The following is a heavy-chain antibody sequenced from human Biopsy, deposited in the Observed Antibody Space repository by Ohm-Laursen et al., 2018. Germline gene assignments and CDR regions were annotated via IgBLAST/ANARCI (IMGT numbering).Heavy chain of an antibody. Sequence: GSLRLSCTASGFTFSSYAMTWFRQAPGKGLEWVSTISGNSDIIYDTDSVKGRFTISRDNSKNTLYLQMNSLRADDTAVYYCALAAAQTVTHFDYWGQGTRVTVSS. CDR3: ALAAAQTVTHFDY. CDR1: GFTFSSYA. V-gene: IGHV3-23*01. D-gene: IGHD4-17*01. J-gene: IGHJ4*02. CDR2: ISGNSDII.